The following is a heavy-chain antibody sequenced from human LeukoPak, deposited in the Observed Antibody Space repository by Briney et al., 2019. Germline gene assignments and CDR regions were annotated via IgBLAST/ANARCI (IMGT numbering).Heavy chain of an antibody. V-gene: IGHV4-31*03. Sequence: SETLSLTCTVSGGSISSGGYYWSWIRQHPGKGLEWIGYIYYSGSTYYNPSLKSRVTISVDTSKNQFSLKLSSVTAADTAVYYCARDSGSRSSGYILFDYWGQGTLVTVSS. D-gene: IGHD3-22*01. CDR3: ARDSGSRSSGYILFDY. CDR1: GGSISSGGYY. J-gene: IGHJ4*02. CDR2: IYYSGST.